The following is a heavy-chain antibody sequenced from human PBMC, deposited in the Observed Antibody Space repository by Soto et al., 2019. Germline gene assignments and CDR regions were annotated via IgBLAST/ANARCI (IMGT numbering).Heavy chain of an antibody. Sequence: SVKVSCKASGGTFTSYAISWVRQAPGQGLEWMGGIIPIFGTANYAQKFQGRVTITADESTSTAYMELSSLRSEDTAVYYCARFGWLAVTEFDYWGQGTLVTVSS. CDR1: GGTFTSYA. V-gene: IGHV1-69*13. CDR3: ARFGWLAVTEFDY. D-gene: IGHD4-4*01. J-gene: IGHJ4*02. CDR2: IIPIFGTA.